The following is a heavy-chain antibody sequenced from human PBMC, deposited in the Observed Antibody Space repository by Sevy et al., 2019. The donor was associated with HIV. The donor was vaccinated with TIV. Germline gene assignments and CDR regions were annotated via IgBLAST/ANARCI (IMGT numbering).Heavy chain of an antibody. V-gene: IGHV3-15*07. Sequence: GGSLRLSCAASGFVFNDAWMNWVRQAPGKGLEWVGRIKSQTDGGTKDYSAPVKGRFTISRDDSKNTLYLQMNSLKTEDTAVYSCTTHYGSGSYNVFDIWGQGTMVTVSS. CDR3: TTHYGSGSYNVFDI. D-gene: IGHD3-10*01. CDR1: GFVFNDAW. CDR2: IKSQTDGGTK. J-gene: IGHJ3*02.